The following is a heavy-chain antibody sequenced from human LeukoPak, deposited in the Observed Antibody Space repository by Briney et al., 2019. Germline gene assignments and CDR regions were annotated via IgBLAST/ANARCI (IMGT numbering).Heavy chain of an antibody. CDR1: GGTFSSYA. J-gene: IGHJ4*02. CDR3: AAQEYSYGQWDLTHFDY. CDR2: IIPIFGTA. V-gene: IGHV1-69*06. D-gene: IGHD5-18*01. Sequence: ASVKVSCKASGGTFSSYAISWVRQAPGQGLEWMGGIIPIFGTANYAQKSQGRVTITADKSTSTAYMELSSLRSEDTAVYYCAAQEYSYGQWDLTHFDYWGQGTLVTVSS.